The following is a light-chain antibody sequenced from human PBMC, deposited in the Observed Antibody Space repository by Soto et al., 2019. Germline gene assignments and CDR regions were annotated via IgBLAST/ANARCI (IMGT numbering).Light chain of an antibody. J-gene: IGLJ1*01. CDR1: SSDVGGYNY. Sequence: QSALTQPASVSGSPGQSITISCTGTSSDVGGYNYVYWYQQHPGKVPKHMIYDITNRPSGVSNRYSGSKSGNTASLTISWLQAEDEADYYCNSYTSSSTYVFGTGTKVTVL. CDR3: NSYTSSSTYV. CDR2: DIT. V-gene: IGLV2-14*03.